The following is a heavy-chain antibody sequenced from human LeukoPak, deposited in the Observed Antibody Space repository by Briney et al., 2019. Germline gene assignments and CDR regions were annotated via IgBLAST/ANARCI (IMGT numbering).Heavy chain of an antibody. D-gene: IGHD6-6*01. CDR3: ARDQGSSSPEYYFDY. Sequence: GGSLILSCAASGFTFSSYAMHWVRQAPGKGLEYVSAISSNGGSTYYANSVKGRFTISRDNSKNTLYLQMGSLRAGDMAVYYCARDQGSSSPEYYFDYWGQGTLVTVSS. CDR1: GFTFSSYA. V-gene: IGHV3-64*01. CDR2: ISSNGGST. J-gene: IGHJ4*02.